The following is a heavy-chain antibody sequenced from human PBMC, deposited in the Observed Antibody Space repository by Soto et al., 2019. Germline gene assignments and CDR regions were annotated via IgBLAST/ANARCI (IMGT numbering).Heavy chain of an antibody. D-gene: IGHD1-26*01. Sequence: PSETLSLTCTVSGGSISSGDYYWSWIRQPPGKGLEWIGYIYYSGSTYYNPSLKSRVTISVDTSKNQFSLKLSSVTAADTAVYYCARAAHGTPNKYFQHWGQGTLVTVSS. CDR1: GGSISSGDYY. CDR2: IYYSGST. CDR3: ARAAHGTPNKYFQH. V-gene: IGHV4-30-4*01. J-gene: IGHJ1*01.